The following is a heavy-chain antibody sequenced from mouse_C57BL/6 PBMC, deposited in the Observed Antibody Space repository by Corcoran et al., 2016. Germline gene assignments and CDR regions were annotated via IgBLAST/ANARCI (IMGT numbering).Heavy chain of an antibody. J-gene: IGHJ4*01. D-gene: IGHD1-1*01. Sequence: QVQLQQSGAELARPGASVKLSCKASGYTFTSYGISWVKQRTGQGLEWIGEISPRSGNTYYNEKFKGKATLTADKSSSTAYMELRSLTSEDSAVYFCARSGASTVVANGDYWGQGTSVTVSS. V-gene: IGHV1-81*01. CDR2: ISPRSGNT. CDR1: GYTFTSYG. CDR3: ARSGASTVVANGDY.